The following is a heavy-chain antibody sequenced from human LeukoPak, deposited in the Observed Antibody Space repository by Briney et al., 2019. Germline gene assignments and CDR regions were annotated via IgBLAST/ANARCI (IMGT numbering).Heavy chain of an antibody. Sequence: PGGSLRLSCAASGFTFSSYSTNWVRQAPGKGLEWVSSISSSSSYIYYADSVKGRFTISRDNAKNSLYLQMSSLRAEDTAVYYCAGKYYDFWSGSVEGNSVNKYPWGQGTLVTVSS. CDR3: AGKYYDFWSGSVEGNSVNKYP. J-gene: IGHJ5*02. CDR1: GFTFSSYS. D-gene: IGHD3-3*01. V-gene: IGHV3-21*01. CDR2: ISSSSSYI.